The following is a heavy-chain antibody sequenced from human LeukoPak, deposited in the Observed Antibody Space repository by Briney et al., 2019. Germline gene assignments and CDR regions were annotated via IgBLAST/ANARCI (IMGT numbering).Heavy chain of an antibody. CDR3: ARLHPGDY. D-gene: IGHD7-27*01. V-gene: IGHV4-59*08. CDR2: IYYSGST. Sequence: KASETLSLTCTVSGGSISSYYWSWIRQPPGKGLEWIGYIYYSGSTNYNPSLNSRVTISADTSKNQISLKLSSVAATDTAVYYCARLHPGDYWGQGTLVTVSS. CDR1: GGSISSYY. J-gene: IGHJ4*02.